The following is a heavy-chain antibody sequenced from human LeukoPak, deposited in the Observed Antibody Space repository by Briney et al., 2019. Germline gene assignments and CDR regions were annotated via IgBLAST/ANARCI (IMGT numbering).Heavy chain of an antibody. D-gene: IGHD2-15*01. J-gene: IGHJ3*02. V-gene: IGHV3-64D*06. Sequence: GGSLRLPCSASGFTFSSYAVYWVRRAPGRGLEYVSAISSHGGNTYYADSVKGRFTISRENSKNTMYLQMSSLRVEDTAVYYCVKDRVGYCTGGSCCSDAFHIWGQGTMVTVSS. CDR1: GFTFSSYA. CDR2: ISSHGGNT. CDR3: VKDRVGYCTGGSCCSDAFHI.